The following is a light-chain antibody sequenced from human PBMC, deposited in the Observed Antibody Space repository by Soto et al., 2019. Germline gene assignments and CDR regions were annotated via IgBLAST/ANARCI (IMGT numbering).Light chain of an antibody. CDR2: WAS. J-gene: IGKJ2*01. CDR3: QQYYRPPYT. Sequence: DIVMTQSPDSLAVSLGERATINCKSSQSVLYSSNNKNYLAWYQQKPGQHPKLIIHWASTRESGVPDRFSGSGSETEFTLTISSLQAQDVAVYYCQQYYRPPYTFGQRTKLEIK. V-gene: IGKV4-1*01. CDR1: QSVLYSSNNKNY.